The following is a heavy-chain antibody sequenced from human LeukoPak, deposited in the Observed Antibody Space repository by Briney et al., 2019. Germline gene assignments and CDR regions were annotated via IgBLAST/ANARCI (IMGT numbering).Heavy chain of an antibody. J-gene: IGHJ4*02. D-gene: IGHD3-10*01. CDR2: IYYSGST. V-gene: IGHV4-39*01. Sequence: SETLSLTCTVSGGSISSSSYYWGWLRQPPGKGLEWIGSIYYSGSTYYNPSLKSRVTISVDTSKNQFSLKLSSVTAADTAVYYCAITMVRGVKESPYYFDYWGQGTLVTVSS. CDR3: AITMVRGVKESPYYFDY. CDR1: GGSISSSSYY.